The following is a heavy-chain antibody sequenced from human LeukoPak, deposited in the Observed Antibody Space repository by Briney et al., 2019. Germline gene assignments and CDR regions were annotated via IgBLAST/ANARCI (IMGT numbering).Heavy chain of an antibody. CDR1: GGSIRSSSYY. V-gene: IGHV4-39*01. J-gene: IGHJ5*02. D-gene: IGHD3-16*02. Sequence: PSETQSLTCTVSGGSIRSSSYYWGWIRQPPGKGLEWIGNIYYSGSTYYNPSLKSRVSISVDTSKNQFSLKLSSVTAADTAVYYCARITFGGVIVTWGQGTLVTVSS. CDR2: IYYSGST. CDR3: ARITFGGVIVT.